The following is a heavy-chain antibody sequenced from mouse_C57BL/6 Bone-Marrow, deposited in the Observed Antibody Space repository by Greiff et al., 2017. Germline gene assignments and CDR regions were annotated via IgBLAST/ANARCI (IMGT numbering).Heavy chain of an antibody. CDR1: GYAFSSYR. CDR3: ARAGDY. CDR2: IYPGDGDT. J-gene: IGHJ2*01. Sequence: QVQLQQSGAELVKPGASAKTFCKASGYAFSSYRMNRVKPRPGTGLEGIGQIYPGDGDTNFNGKFKGKATLTADKYTSTAYMQLGSLTSEDSAVYFCARAGDYGGQGTTLTVSS. D-gene: IGHD4-1*01. V-gene: IGHV1-80*01.